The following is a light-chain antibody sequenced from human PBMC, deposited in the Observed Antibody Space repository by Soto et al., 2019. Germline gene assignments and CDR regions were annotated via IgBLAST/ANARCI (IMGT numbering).Light chain of an antibody. CDR2: AAS. V-gene: IGKV1-17*03. CDR3: LQHNSYPPLT. CDR1: QGISNY. J-gene: IGKJ4*01. Sequence: DIQMTQSPSAMSASVGDRVTITCRASQGISNYFAWFQQKPGKVPTSLIYAASSLQSGVPSRCSGSGSGTEFTLTISSLQPEDFATYYCLQHNSYPPLTFGGGTKVEIK.